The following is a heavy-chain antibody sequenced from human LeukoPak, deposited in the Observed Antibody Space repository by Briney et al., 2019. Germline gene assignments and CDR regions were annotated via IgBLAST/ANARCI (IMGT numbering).Heavy chain of an antibody. V-gene: IGHV1-8*01. Sequence: ASVKVSCKASGYSFNSYDINWVRQAAGQGPEWMGWMSPHSGNTGYAQKFQDRVTMTRSTSISTAYMELSSLTSEDTAVYYCTRGNGQQLALDYWGQETQVTVSS. CDR3: TRGNGQQLALDY. CDR2: MSPHSGNT. D-gene: IGHD6-13*01. J-gene: IGHJ4*02. CDR1: GYSFNSYD.